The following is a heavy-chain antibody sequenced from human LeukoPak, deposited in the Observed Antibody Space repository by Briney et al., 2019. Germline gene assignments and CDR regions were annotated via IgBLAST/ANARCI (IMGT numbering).Heavy chain of an antibody. D-gene: IGHD3-3*01. CDR2: INPSGGST. CDR3: ARVLERRFDY. CDR1: GYTFTSYY. Sequence: EASVTVSCTASGYTFTSYYMHWVRQATGQGLEWMGIINPSGGSTIYAQKFQGRVTMTRDTSTSTVYMELSILRSEDTAVYYCARVLERRFDYWGQGTLVTVSS. J-gene: IGHJ4*02. V-gene: IGHV1-46*01.